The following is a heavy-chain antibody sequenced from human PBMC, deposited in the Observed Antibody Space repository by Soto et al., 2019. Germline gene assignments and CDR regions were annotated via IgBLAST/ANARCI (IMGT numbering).Heavy chain of an antibody. CDR2: IYHSGST. D-gene: IGHD6-19*01. CDR1: GGSISSGGYS. CDR3: ATSAWYRSDY. V-gene: IGHV4-30-2*01. J-gene: IGHJ4*02. Sequence: SETLSLTCAVSGGSISSGGYSWSWIRQPPGKGLEWIGYIYHSGSTYYNPSLKSRVTISVDRSKNQFSLKLSSVTAADTAVYYCATSAWYRSDYWGQGTLVTVSS.